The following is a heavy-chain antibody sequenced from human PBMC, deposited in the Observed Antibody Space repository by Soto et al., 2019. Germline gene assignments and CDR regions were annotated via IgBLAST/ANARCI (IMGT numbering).Heavy chain of an antibody. CDR1: GFTFSDYY. J-gene: IGHJ6*03. CDR2: VYTAGSNT. Sequence: GGSLRLSCAASGFTFSDYYLTWIRQAPGKGLEWVSHVYTAGSNTSYADSVKGRFTISRDNAKNTLYLQMNSLRAEDTAVYYCARGAGGYYYMDVWGKGTTVT. D-gene: IGHD3-10*01. CDR3: ARGAGGYYYMDV. V-gene: IGHV3-74*01.